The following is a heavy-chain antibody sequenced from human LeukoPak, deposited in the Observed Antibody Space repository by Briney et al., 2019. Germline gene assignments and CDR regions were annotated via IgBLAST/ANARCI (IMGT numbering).Heavy chain of an antibody. CDR3: AKDWAYSGYDEEDY. J-gene: IGHJ4*02. D-gene: IGHD5-12*01. Sequence: EGSLRLSCAASGFTFSSYAMSWVRQAPGKGLEWVSAISGSGGSTYYADSVKGRFTISRDNSKNTLYLQMNSLRAEDTAVYYRAKDWAYSGYDEEDYWGQGTLVTVPS. CDR2: ISGSGGST. V-gene: IGHV3-23*01. CDR1: GFTFSSYA.